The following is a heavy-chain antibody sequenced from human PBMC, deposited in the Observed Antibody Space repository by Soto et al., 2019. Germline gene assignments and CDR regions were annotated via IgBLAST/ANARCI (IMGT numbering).Heavy chain of an antibody. D-gene: IGHD3-3*01. CDR1: GFTFSDYA. J-gene: IGHJ4*02. CDR3: AKEGPGAIFGVLIVYFDN. Sequence: GGALRVSCAASGFTFSDYAMSWVRQAPGRGLDWGSAISGSGQNTYYADCVKGRFTISRDNSGGTLYLQMNSLRADATALYYCAKEGPGAIFGVLIVYFDNWCPGTLVTVST. V-gene: IGHV3-23*01. CDR2: ISGSGQNT.